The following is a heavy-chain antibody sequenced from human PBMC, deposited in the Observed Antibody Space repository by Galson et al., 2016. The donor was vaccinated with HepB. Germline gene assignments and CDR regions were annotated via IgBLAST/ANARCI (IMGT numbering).Heavy chain of an antibody. J-gene: IGHJ4*02. CDR2: IWFDGGNK. D-gene: IGHD5-18*01. Sequence: SLRLSCAASGFTFSTYGMHWVRQAPGKGLEWVAFIWFDGGNKYYSESVKGRFTISRDNSKNTLYLQMNSLRAEDTAVYYCARGDWQFGYHIDIDYWGQGTLVTVSS. CDR1: GFTFSTYG. CDR3: ARGDWQFGYHIDIDY. V-gene: IGHV3-33*01.